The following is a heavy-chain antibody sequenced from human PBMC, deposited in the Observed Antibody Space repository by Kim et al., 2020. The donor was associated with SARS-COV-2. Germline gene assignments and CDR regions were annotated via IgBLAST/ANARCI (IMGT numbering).Heavy chain of an antibody. J-gene: IGHJ5*02. CDR1: GFTFSSYG. Sequence: GGSLRLSCAASGFTFSSYGMHWVRQAPGKGLEWVAVISYDGSNKYYADSVKGRFTISRDNSKNTLYLQMNSLRAEDTAVYYCANFEPIVVVPAAEAPWV. D-gene: IGHD2-2*01. V-gene: IGHV3-30*18. CDR2: ISYDGSNK. CDR3: ANFEPIVVVPAAEAP.